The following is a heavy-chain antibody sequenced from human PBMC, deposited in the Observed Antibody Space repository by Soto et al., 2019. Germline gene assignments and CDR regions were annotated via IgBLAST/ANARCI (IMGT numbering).Heavy chain of an antibody. J-gene: IGHJ5*02. CDR3: ACYPYSRYSDSRASSYP. CDR2: IIPIIGII. Sequence: SVKVSCKASGGTFSSYTITWVRQAPGQGLEWMGRIIPIIGIINYAQKFQGRVTISADKFTGTAYMELTGLRFDDTAVYYCACYPYSRYSDSRASSYPWGQGTLVTGSS. CDR1: GGTFSSYT. D-gene: IGHD5-12*01. V-gene: IGHV1-69*02.